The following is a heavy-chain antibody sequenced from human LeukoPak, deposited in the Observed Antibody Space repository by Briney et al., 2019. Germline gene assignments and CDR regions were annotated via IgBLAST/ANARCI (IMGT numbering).Heavy chain of an antibody. CDR1: GFTFSSYA. Sequence: GGSLRLSCAASGFTFSSYAMSWVRQAPGKGLEWVSSISSSSSYIYYADSVKGRFTISRDNAKNSLYLQMNGLRAEDTAVYYCARDTMIVVVNPFDYWGQGTLVTVSS. CDR2: ISSSSSYI. V-gene: IGHV3-21*01. CDR3: ARDTMIVVVNPFDY. J-gene: IGHJ4*02. D-gene: IGHD3-22*01.